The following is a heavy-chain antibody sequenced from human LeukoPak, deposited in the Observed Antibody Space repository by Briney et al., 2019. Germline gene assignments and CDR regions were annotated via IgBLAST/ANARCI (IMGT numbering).Heavy chain of an antibody. CDR1: GFTVSSSY. D-gene: IGHD6-13*01. Sequence: GGSLRLSCSASGFTVSSSYMSWVRQAPGKGPEWVSVIYSGGSTYYADSVRGRFTISRDNSKNTLYLQMNSLRAEDTAVYYCATKYSSSWPYYYYYYYMGVWGKGTTVTVSS. V-gene: IGHV3-53*01. CDR2: IYSGGST. CDR3: ATKYSSSWPYYYYYYYMGV. J-gene: IGHJ6*03.